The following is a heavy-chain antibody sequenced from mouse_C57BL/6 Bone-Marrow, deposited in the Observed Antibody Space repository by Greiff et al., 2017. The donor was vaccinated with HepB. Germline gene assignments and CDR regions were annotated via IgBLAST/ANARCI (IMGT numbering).Heavy chain of an antibody. D-gene: IGHD2-5*01. J-gene: IGHJ2*01. Sequence: VKLQESGAELVKPGDSVKISCKASGYAFSSYWMNWVKQRPGKGLEWIGQIYPGDGDTNYNGKFKGKATLTADKSSSTAYMQLSSLTSEDSAVYFCARKGAYYSNYEDYWGQGTTLTVSS. CDR3: ARKGAYYSNYEDY. CDR1: GYAFSSYW. CDR2: IYPGDGDT. V-gene: IGHV1-80*01.